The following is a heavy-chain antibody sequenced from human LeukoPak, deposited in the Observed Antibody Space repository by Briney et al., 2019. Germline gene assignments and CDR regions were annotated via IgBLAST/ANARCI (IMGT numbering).Heavy chain of an antibody. V-gene: IGHV1-8*01. CDR2: MNPNSGNT. Sequence: GASVTVSCKASGYTFTSYDINWVRQAPGQGLEWMGWMNPNSGNTGYAQKFQGRVTMTRNTSISTAYMELSSLRSEDTAVYYCARFHCSGGSCYSGTYYYMDVWGKGTTVTASS. D-gene: IGHD2-15*01. J-gene: IGHJ6*03. CDR3: ARFHCSGGSCYSGTYYYMDV. CDR1: GYTFTSYD.